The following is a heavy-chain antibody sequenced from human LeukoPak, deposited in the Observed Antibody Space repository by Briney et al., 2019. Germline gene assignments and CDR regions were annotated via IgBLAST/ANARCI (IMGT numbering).Heavy chain of an antibody. CDR2: LLTGGST. Sequence: SETLSLTCTVSGGSISSFYWNWIRQPAGKGLEWIGRLLTGGSTIYNPSLKSQVTISVDKSKNQFSLKLSSVTAADTAVYYCARDEGSGHYDSWGQGTLVTVSS. D-gene: IGHD3-3*01. CDR1: GGSISSFY. CDR3: ARDEGSGHYDS. V-gene: IGHV4-4*07. J-gene: IGHJ4*02.